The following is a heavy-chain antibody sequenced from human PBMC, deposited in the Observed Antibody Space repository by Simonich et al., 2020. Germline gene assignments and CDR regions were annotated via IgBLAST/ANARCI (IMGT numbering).Heavy chain of an antibody. J-gene: IGHJ4*02. V-gene: IGHV3-7*01. CDR3: ARDVRRDGFDY. CDR1: GFTFSSYW. CDR2: RKQDGSEK. Sequence: EVQLVESGGGLVQPGGSLRLSCAASGFTFSSYWLSWGQAPGKGLEGVDNRKQDGSEKDDVDSVKGRITISRDNAKNSLYLQMNSLRAEDTAVYYCARDVRRDGFDYWGQGTLVTVSS.